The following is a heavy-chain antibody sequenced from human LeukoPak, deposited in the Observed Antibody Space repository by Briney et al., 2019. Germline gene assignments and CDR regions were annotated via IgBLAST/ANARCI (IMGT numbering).Heavy chain of an antibody. CDR3: ARGRGSSWYLSGDPSGEWYFDL. CDR2: IYYSGST. Sequence: SETLSLXCTVSGGSISSYYWSWIRQPPGKGLECIGYIYYSGSTNYNPSLKSRVTISVDTSKNQFSLKLSSVTAADTAVYYCARGRGSSWYLSGDPSGEWYFDLWGRGTLVTVSS. V-gene: IGHV4-59*01. CDR1: GGSISSYY. D-gene: IGHD6-13*01. J-gene: IGHJ2*01.